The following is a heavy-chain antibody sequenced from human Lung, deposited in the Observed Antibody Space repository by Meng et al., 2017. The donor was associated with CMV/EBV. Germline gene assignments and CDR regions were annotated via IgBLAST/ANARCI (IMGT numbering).Heavy chain of an antibody. D-gene: IGHD2-2*01. J-gene: IGHJ4*02. V-gene: IGHV4-34*01. Sequence: SXTXSLXCAVYGGSFSGYYWSWIRQPPGKGLEWIGEINHSGSTNYNPSLKSRVTISVDTSKNQFSLKLSSVTAADTAVYYCARGRPKAVPAGGYFDYWRQGTLVTVSS. CDR1: GGSFSGYY. CDR2: INHSGST. CDR3: ARGRPKAVPAGGYFDY.